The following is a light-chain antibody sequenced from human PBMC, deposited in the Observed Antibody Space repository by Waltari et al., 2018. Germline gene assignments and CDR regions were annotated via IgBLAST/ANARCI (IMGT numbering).Light chain of an antibody. J-gene: IGLJ3*02. Sequence: VVTQSPSASASLGASVNPTCTLSRGQADSVIPCHQQQPQNSPKCLMKVYSNGVERKGDGIPDRFSGSSSGAERYLVISGLQSDDEADYYCQTWATGIVVFGGGTKLTVI. CDR2: VYSNGVE. V-gene: IGLV4-69*01. CDR3: QTWATGIVV. CDR1: RGQADSV.